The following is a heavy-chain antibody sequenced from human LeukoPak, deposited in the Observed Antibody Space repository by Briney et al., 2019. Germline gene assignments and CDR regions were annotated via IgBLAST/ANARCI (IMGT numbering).Heavy chain of an antibody. D-gene: IGHD6-19*01. V-gene: IGHV3-30*18. CDR2: ISYDGSNK. Sequence: GGSLRLSCAASGFTFSSYGMHWVRQAPGKGLEWVAVISYDGSNKYYADSVKGRFTISRDNSKNTLYLQMNSLRAEDTAVYYCAKRGYSSGWYTVDYWGQGTLVTVSS. CDR1: GFTFSSYG. CDR3: AKRGYSSGWYTVDY. J-gene: IGHJ4*02.